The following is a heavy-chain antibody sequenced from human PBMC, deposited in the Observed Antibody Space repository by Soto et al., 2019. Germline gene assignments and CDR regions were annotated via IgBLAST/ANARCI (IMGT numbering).Heavy chain of an antibody. CDR2: IYYSGTT. V-gene: IGHV4-30-4*02. CDR3: ARHYYDSSAYYFVGFDF. Sequence: ASDTLSLTCTVSGGSISSGNHYWSWIRQPPGKGLEWIGYIYYSGTTYSNPSLNGRVTISVDTSKNQFSLKLSSVTAADTALYYCARHYYDSSAYYFVGFDFWGQGTLFPVPS. J-gene: IGHJ4*02. D-gene: IGHD3-22*01. CDR1: GGSISSGNHY.